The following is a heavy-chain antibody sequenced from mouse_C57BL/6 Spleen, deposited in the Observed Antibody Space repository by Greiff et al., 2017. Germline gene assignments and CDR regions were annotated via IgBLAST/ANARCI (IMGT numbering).Heavy chain of an antibody. D-gene: IGHD3-2*02. CDR2: IDPEDGDT. Sequence: VQLQQSGAELVRPGASVKLSCTASGFNIKDYYMHWVKQRPEQGLEWIGRIDPEDGDTEYAPKFQGKATMTADTSSNTAYLQLSCLASEYTAVYYCTADLSAKDDWGQVTSVTVSS. CDR1: GFNIKDYY. J-gene: IGHJ4*01. V-gene: IGHV14-1*01. CDR3: TADLSAKDD.